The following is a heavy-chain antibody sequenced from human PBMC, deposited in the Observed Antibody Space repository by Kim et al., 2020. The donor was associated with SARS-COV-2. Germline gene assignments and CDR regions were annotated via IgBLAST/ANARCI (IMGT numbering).Heavy chain of an antibody. J-gene: IGHJ1*01. CDR2: INHSGST. CDR3: ARGHKLGIVVVPALQH. Sequence: SQTLSLTCAVYGGSFSGYYWSWIRQPPGKGLEWIGEINHSGSTNYNPSLKSRVTISVDTSKNQFSLKLSSVTAADTAVYYCARGHKLGIVVVPALQHWGQGTLVTVSS. CDR1: GGSFSGYY. V-gene: IGHV4-34*01. D-gene: IGHD2-2*01.